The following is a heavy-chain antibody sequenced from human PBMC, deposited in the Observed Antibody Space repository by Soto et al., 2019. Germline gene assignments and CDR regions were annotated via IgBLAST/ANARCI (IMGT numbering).Heavy chain of an antibody. CDR3: ARGECGGGSCYFFDM. CDR1: GGSFNDDY. V-gene: IGHV4-34*01. D-gene: IGHD2-15*01. CDR2: INHSGST. Sequence: SETLSLTCSVYGGSFNDDYWSWIRQPPGKGLQWIGGINHSGSTNYNPSLKSRVTISADTSKNHLSLKLSSVTAADTAVYYCARGECGGGSCYFFDMWGQGTKVTVS. J-gene: IGHJ3*02.